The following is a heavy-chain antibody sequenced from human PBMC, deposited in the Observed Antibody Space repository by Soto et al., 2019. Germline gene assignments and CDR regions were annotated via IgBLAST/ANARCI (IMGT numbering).Heavy chain of an antibody. D-gene: IGHD4-17*01. J-gene: IGHJ3*02. CDR2: ISYDGSNK. Sequence: QVQLVESGGGVVQPGRSLRLSCAASGFTFSSYGMHWVRQAPGKGQEWVAVISYDGSNKYYADSVKGRFTISRDNSKNTLYLQMNSLRAEDTAAYYCAKAATVTYDAFDIWGQGTMVTVSS. CDR3: AKAATVTYDAFDI. V-gene: IGHV3-30*18. CDR1: GFTFSSYG.